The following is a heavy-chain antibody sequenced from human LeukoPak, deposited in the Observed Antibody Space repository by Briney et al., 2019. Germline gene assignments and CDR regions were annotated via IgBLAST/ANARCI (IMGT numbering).Heavy chain of an antibody. CDR1: GYSISSGYY. CDR3: ARGLYCSSTSCYAFYYYYYMDV. D-gene: IGHD2-2*01. Sequence: PSETLSLTCTVSGYSISSGYYWGWIRQPPGKGLEWIGSIYHSGRTFYNPSLKSRVTISVDTSKNQFSLKLSSVTAADTAVYYCARGLYCSSTSCYAFYYYYYMDVWGKGTTVTVSS. J-gene: IGHJ6*03. V-gene: IGHV4-38-2*02. CDR2: IYHSGRT.